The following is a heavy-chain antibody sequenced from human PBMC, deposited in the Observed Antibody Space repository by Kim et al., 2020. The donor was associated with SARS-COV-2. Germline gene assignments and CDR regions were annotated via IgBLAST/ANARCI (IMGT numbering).Heavy chain of an antibody. D-gene: IGHD1-20*01. Sequence: SETLSLTCAVYGGSFSGYYWSWIRQPPGKGLEWIGEINHSGSTNYNPSLKSRVTISVDTSKNQFSLKLSSVTAADTAVYYCARDVTGRGWFDPWGQGTLVTVSS. V-gene: IGHV4-34*01. CDR1: GGSFSGYY. CDR3: ARDVTGRGWFDP. J-gene: IGHJ5*02. CDR2: INHSGST.